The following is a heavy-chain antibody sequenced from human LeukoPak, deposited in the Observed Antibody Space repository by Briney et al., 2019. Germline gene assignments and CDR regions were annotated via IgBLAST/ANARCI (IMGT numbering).Heavy chain of an antibody. V-gene: IGHV3-53*01. Sequence: GGSLRLSCVASGFTVSSNYMSWVRQAPGKGLEWVSVIYSGGSTYYADSVKGRFTISRDNSKNTLYLQMNSLRAEDTAVYYCARGGAKGSSGLVNWGQGTLVTVSS. CDR1: GFTVSSNY. D-gene: IGHD6-19*01. CDR3: ARGGAKGSSGLVN. CDR2: IYSGGST. J-gene: IGHJ4*02.